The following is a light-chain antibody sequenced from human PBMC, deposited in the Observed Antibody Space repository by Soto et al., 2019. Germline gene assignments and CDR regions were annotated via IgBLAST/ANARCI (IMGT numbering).Light chain of an antibody. V-gene: IGKV3-11*01. J-gene: IGKJ5*01. CDR3: QQRSAGVT. CDR2: DAY. Sequence: IVMTQSPATLSVSPGSISTLSCRASHSVSSNFAWYQKKRGQAPRLLNYDAYYRGTATPPMFSGSGSGTVFTLTISSVEPEYFAVYYCQQRSAGVTFGEGTRLEIK. CDR1: HSVSSN.